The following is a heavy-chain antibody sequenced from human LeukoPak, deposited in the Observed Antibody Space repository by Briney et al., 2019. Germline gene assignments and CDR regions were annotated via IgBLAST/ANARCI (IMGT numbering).Heavy chain of an antibody. V-gene: IGHV3-30-3*01. CDR1: GFTFSGHA. CDR2: ISYDGSFQ. CDR3: ARETWSRGGDAFDI. J-gene: IGHJ3*02. Sequence: GGSLRLSCSVSGFTFSGHAMHWVRQAPGKGLECVAYISYDGSFQYHADSVKGRLTISRDNTKNTLYLQMNSLTVEDTAVYYCARETWSRGGDAFDIWGRGTMVTVSS. D-gene: IGHD3-10*01.